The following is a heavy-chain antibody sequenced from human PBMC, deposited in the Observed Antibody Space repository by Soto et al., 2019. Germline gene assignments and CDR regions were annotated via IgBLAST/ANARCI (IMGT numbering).Heavy chain of an antibody. D-gene: IGHD3-10*01. CDR2: ISSSSSYI. Sequence: GGSLRLACAASGFTFSSYSMNWVRQAPGKGLEWVSSISSSSSYIYYADSVKGRFTISRDNAKNSLYLQMNSLRAEDTAVYYCARDMDLDAFDIWGQGTMVTVSS. CDR3: ARDMDLDAFDI. CDR1: GFTFSSYS. V-gene: IGHV3-21*01. J-gene: IGHJ3*02.